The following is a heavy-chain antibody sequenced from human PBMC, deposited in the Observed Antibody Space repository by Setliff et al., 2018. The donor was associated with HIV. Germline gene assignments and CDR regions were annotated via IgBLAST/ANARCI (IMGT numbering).Heavy chain of an antibody. CDR1: GGSISSSSYY. CDR3: ARHNGGGWYVRVLATSFDY. D-gene: IGHD6-19*01. CDR2: IYYSGRT. J-gene: IGHJ4*02. Sequence: SETLSLTCTVSGGSISSSSYYWGWIRRPPGKGLEWIGSIYYSGRTYYNPSLKSRVTISVDTSKNQFSLKLSSVTAADTAVYYCARHNGGGWYVRVLATSFDYWGQGTLVTVSS. V-gene: IGHV4-39*01.